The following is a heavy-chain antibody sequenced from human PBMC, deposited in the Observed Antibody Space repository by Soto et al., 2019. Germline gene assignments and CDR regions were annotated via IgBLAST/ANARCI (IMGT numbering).Heavy chain of an antibody. V-gene: IGHV4-30-2*01. D-gene: IGHD2-21*01. CDR2: IYHNGDT. J-gene: IGHJ4*02. CDR3: ARGGNSGPFDY. CDR1: GVSISSGGHS. Sequence: PSETLSLTCAVSGVSISSGGHSWSWIRQPPGKGLEWIGYIYHNGDTSYNPSLKSRVTISVDRSKNQFSLKLNSVTAADTAVYHCARGGNSGPFDYWGQGNLVTVSS.